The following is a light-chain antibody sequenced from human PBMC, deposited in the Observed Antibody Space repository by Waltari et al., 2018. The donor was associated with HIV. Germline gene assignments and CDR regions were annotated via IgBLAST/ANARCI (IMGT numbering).Light chain of an antibody. V-gene: IGKV3-11*01. CDR3: QQRSKWPGT. Sequence: ELVLTQSPDTLSLSLGERATLSCRASQSIDNYLVWYQHKPGQTPRLLIYDTSNRATGIPARFSGSGSGTDFTLTIITLKPEDSAFYFCQQRSKWPGTFGQGTMVEIK. J-gene: IGKJ1*01. CDR1: QSIDNY. CDR2: DTS.